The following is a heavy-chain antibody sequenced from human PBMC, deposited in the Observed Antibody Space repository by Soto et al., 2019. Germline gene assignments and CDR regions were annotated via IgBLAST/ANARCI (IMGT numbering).Heavy chain of an antibody. CDR2: IGGSGGDT. J-gene: IGHJ1*01. CDR3: ARCLGVGHCTNGLWQPFHH. D-gene: IGHD2-8*01. V-gene: IGHV3-23*01. CDR1: GFTFGNYA. Sequence: EVQLLESGGDLVQPGGSLRLSCAASGFTFGNYAMSWVRQAPGKGLEWVSNIGGSGGDTYYAGSVKDRFTISRDNAEKTLYLQMNSRRAEDTAVYYCARCLGVGHCTNGLWQPFHHWGQGTLVTVSS.